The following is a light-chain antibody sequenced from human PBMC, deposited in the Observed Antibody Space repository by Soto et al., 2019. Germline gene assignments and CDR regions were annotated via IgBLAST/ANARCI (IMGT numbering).Light chain of an antibody. V-gene: IGKV3-20*01. J-gene: IGKJ1*01. Sequence: ALTQSPGTLSSSPGERATLSCRASQAVSSNYLAWYQQKPGQAPRLLISGASGRATGVPDRFSGSGSGTEFTLTIVRLESEDFAVYFCQQYGDLPWTFGQGTKVDI. CDR3: QQYGDLPWT. CDR2: GAS. CDR1: QAVSSNY.